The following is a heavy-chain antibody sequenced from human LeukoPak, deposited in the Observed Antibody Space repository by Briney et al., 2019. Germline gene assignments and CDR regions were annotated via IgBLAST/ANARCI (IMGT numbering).Heavy chain of an antibody. CDR1: GFTFSSNY. Sequence: GGSLRLSCAASGFTFSSNYMSWVRQAPGKGLEWVSVIYSGGSTYYADSVRGRFTISRDNSKNTLYLQMKSLRAEDTAVYYCAREDRYYDFWSGYWSSVGMDVWGQGTTVTVSS. CDR3: AREDRYYDFWSGYWSSVGMDV. D-gene: IGHD3-3*01. CDR2: IYSGGST. J-gene: IGHJ6*02. V-gene: IGHV3-53*01.